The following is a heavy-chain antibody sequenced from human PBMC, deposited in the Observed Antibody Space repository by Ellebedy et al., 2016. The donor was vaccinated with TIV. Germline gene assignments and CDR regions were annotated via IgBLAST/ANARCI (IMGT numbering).Heavy chain of an antibody. V-gene: IGHV4-59*13. Sequence: SETLSLXCTVSGGSFNSYFLTWTRLPPRTGPDWIGHFTHIVTTNYNPSLQIRVAMSLDSSKTQFSLELKPVTAADTAVYFCARSCSPTCWECLEYWGQGVLVTVSS. CDR2: FTHIVTT. CDR3: ARSCSPTCWECLEY. J-gene: IGHJ4*02. D-gene: IGHD1-26*01. CDR1: GGSFNSYF.